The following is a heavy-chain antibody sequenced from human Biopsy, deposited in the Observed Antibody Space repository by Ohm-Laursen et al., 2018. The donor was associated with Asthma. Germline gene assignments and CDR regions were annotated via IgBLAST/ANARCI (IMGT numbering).Heavy chain of an antibody. V-gene: IGHV1-3*04. Sequence: ASVKVSCKASGYNLISFAIHWVRQAPGQRLEWMGWVNTGNGDTKYSQKFQGRVTITRDTSASTAYMELRSLRSGDTATYYCARTYYDFLTGQVKDVFGVWGQGTMVTVSS. J-gene: IGHJ3*01. D-gene: IGHD3-9*01. CDR3: ARTYYDFLTGQVKDVFGV. CDR1: GYNLISFA. CDR2: VNTGNGDT.